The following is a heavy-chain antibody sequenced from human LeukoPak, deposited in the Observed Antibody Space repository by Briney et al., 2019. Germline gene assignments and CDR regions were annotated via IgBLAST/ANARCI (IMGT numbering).Heavy chain of an antibody. CDR2: IYPGGSET. Sequence: GESLKMSCKGLGYSFSSYWNAWVRQRPGKGLEWMGIIYPGGSETRYDPSFQGHVTISADKSISTAYLQWSSLKASDTAMYYCARYGSGSYYTDYWGQGTLVTVSS. CDR1: GYSFSSYW. CDR3: ARYGSGSYYTDY. D-gene: IGHD3-10*01. J-gene: IGHJ4*02. V-gene: IGHV5-51*01.